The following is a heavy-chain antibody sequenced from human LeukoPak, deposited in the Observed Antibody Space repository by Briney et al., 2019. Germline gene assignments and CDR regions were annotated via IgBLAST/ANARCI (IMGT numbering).Heavy chain of an antibody. Sequence: SETLSLTCVVNGGSFSGYYWSWIRQPPGKGLEWIGEIDQSGTTNYNPSLKSRVAISIDTSKKQFSLTLTSMTAAYTAVYYCARVPHYYFGYGYFDTWGQGTRVTVSS. V-gene: IGHV4-34*01. CDR2: IDQSGTT. CDR1: GGSFSGYY. D-gene: IGHD3/OR15-3a*01. J-gene: IGHJ4*02. CDR3: ARVPHYYFGYGYFDT.